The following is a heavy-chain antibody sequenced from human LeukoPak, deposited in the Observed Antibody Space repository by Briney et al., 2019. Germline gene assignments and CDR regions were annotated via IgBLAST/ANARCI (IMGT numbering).Heavy chain of an antibody. D-gene: IGHD2-2*01. V-gene: IGHV3-66*01. CDR3: ARELVVPAAMRDYYYYYGMDV. Sequence: GGSLRLSCAASGFTVSSNYMSWVRQAPGKGLEWVSVIYSGGSTYYADSVKGRFTISRDNSKNTLYLQMNSLRAEDTAVYYCARELVVPAAMRDYYYYYGMDVWGQGTTVTVS. CDR1: GFTVSSNY. CDR2: IYSGGST. J-gene: IGHJ6*02.